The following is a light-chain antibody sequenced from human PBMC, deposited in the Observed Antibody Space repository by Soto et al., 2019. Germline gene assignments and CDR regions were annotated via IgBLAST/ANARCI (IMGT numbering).Light chain of an antibody. CDR2: AAS. CDR3: QQSYSTLSIT. V-gene: IGKV1-39*01. Sequence: DIQMTQSPSSLSASVGDRVTITCRASGGISRHLNWYQQKPGKAPKFLIYAASSLQNGVPSRFSGSGSGTDFTLTISNLQPEDFATYYCQQSYSTLSITVGQRTRLEIK. J-gene: IGKJ5*01. CDR1: GGISRH.